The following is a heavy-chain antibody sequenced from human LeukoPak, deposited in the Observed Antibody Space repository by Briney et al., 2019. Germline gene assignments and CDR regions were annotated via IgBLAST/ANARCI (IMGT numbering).Heavy chain of an antibody. CDR3: ARGFAYGDTGSFDY. D-gene: IGHD4-17*01. Sequence: PSETLSLTCTVSGGSISSDYWSWIRQPPGKGLEWIGYIYYSGSPTYNPSLKSRVTIAADTSKNQFSLKLSSVTAADTAMYYCARGFAYGDTGSFDYWGQGALVTVSS. V-gene: IGHV4-59*01. CDR2: IYYSGSP. CDR1: GGSISSDY. J-gene: IGHJ4*02.